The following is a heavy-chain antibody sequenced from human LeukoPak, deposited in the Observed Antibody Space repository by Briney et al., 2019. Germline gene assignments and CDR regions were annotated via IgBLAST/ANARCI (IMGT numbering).Heavy chain of an antibody. CDR1: GGSISSSNYY. CDR2: IYYSGST. Sequence: LETLSLTCSVSGGSISSSNYYWGWIRQPPGKGLEWIGSIYYSGSTYYNPSLKSRVTISVDTSKNQFSLKLSSVTAADTAVYYCARVPTGGNFDYWGQGTLVIVSS. V-gene: IGHV4-39*01. D-gene: IGHD1-14*01. J-gene: IGHJ4*02. CDR3: ARVPTGGNFDY.